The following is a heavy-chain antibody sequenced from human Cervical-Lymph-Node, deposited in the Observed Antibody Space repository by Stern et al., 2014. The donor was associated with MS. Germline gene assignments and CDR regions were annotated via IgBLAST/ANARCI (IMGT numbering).Heavy chain of an antibody. V-gene: IGHV3-30*18. Sequence: VQLEESGGGVIQPGRSLRLFCAATGFDFNKYGMHWVRQAPGRGLEWVALISSDGVNQYYTDSVKGRFTVSRDNIKNTMSLLLDKLRIEDTAVYYCANRSYDYWGQGSLVTVSS. CDR1: GFDFNKYG. CDR3: ANRSYDY. CDR2: ISSDGVNQ. J-gene: IGHJ4*02.